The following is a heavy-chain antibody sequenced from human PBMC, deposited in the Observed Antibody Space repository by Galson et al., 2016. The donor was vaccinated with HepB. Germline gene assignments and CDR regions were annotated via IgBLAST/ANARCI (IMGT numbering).Heavy chain of an antibody. D-gene: IGHD3-22*01. CDR1: GVTFSTYW. V-gene: IGHV3-74*01. Sequence: SLRLSCAVSGVTFSTYWMHWVRQAPGKGLVWVSRINSDGSSTSYADSVKGRFTISRDNAKNTLYLQMNSLRAGDTALYYCAKDSGAYYYDSSGYRRNAFDIWGQGTMVTVSS. CDR3: AKDSGAYYYDSSGYRRNAFDI. CDR2: INSDGSST. J-gene: IGHJ3*02.